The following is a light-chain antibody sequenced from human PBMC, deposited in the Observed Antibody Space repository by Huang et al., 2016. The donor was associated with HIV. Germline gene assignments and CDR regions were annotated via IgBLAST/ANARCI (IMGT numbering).Light chain of an antibody. CDR1: QSVSTK. CDR2: GAS. J-gene: IGKJ2*01. Sequence: EVVMTQSPATLSVSPGERATLSCRASQSVSTKVAWYQQKPGQAPRRLIYGASSRATGIPARFSGSGSGTEFTLTISRLQSEDFAVYFCQQYDTWPPYTFGQGTKLEIK. V-gene: IGKV3-15*01. CDR3: QQYDTWPPYT.